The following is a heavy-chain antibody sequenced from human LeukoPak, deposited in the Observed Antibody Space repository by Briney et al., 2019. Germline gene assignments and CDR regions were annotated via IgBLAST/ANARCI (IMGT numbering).Heavy chain of an antibody. CDR2: ISYDGSNK. Sequence: PGRSLRLSCEASGFTFSSYPLHWVRQAPGKGLEWVAVISYDGSNKYYADSVKGRFTISRDNSKNSLYLQMNSLRPEDTAVYYCARDRYFSGWYGGPDYWGQGTLVTVSS. D-gene: IGHD6-19*01. J-gene: IGHJ4*02. CDR1: GFTFSSYP. V-gene: IGHV3-30-3*01. CDR3: ARDRYFSGWYGGPDY.